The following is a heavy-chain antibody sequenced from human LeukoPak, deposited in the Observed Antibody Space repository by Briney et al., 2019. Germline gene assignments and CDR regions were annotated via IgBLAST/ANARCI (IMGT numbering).Heavy chain of an antibody. D-gene: IGHD3-16*02. CDR3: ARAEITFGGVIVSHYYYGMDV. V-gene: IGHV3-21*01. Sequence: GGSLRLSCAASGFTFSSYSMNWVRQAPGKGLERVSSISSSSSYIYYADSVKGRFTISRDNAKNSLYLQMNSLRAEDTAVYYCARAEITFGGVIVSHYYYGMDVWGQGTTVTVSS. J-gene: IGHJ6*02. CDR2: ISSSSSYI. CDR1: GFTFSSYS.